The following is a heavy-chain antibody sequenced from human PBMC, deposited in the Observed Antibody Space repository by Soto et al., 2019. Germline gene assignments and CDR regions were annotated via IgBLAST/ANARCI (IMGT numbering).Heavy chain of an antibody. V-gene: IGHV3-23*01. CDR2: ISGSGGST. CDR1: GFTFSNYA. D-gene: IGHD3-10*01. J-gene: IGHJ4*02. CDR3: AKDWTPLSRGSGPPDY. Sequence: GGSLRLSCAASGFTFSNYAMNWVRQAPGKGLEWVSTISGSGGSTYYADSVKGRFTISRDNSKNTLYLQMNSLRAEDTALYYCAKDWTPLSRGSGPPDYWGLGTLVTVSS.